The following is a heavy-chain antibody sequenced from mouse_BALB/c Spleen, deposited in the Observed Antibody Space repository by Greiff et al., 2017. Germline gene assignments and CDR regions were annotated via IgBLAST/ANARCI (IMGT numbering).Heavy chain of an antibody. CDR2: INPGSGGT. CDR3: ARYGSSYDY. Sequence: VQLQQSVAELVRPGTSVKVSCKASGYAFTNYLIEWVKQRPGQGLEWIGVINPGSGGTNYNEKFKGKATLTADKSSSTAYMQLSSLTSDDSAVYFCARYGSSYDYWGQGTTLTVSS. J-gene: IGHJ2*01. V-gene: IGHV1-54*01. D-gene: IGHD1-1*01. CDR1: GYAFTNYL.